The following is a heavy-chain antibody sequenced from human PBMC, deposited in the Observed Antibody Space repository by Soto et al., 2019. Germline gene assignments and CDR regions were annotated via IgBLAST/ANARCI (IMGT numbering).Heavy chain of an antibody. V-gene: IGHV4-59*01. Sequence: SETLSLTCIVSGGSISSYSWSWSWIRQSPGKGLEWIGYIYYSGTTNYNPSLKSRLTLSVNTSKNQCSLSLSSVTAADTAVYYCARVPMHGSKYYFNQWGQGSPVTVSS. CDR3: ARVPMHGSKYYFNQ. CDR1: GGSISSYS. D-gene: IGHD2-2*03. J-gene: IGHJ4*02. CDR2: IYYSGTT.